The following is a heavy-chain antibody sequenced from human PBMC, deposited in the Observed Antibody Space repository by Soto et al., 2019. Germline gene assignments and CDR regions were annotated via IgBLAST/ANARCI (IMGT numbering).Heavy chain of an antibody. Sequence: QVQLVESGGGVVQPGRSLRLSCAASGFTFSSYAMHWVRQAPGKGLEWVAVISYDGSNKYYADSVKGRFTISRDNSKNTLDLQMNSLRAEDTAVYYCARAPEYEATYIVGATFAFDIWGQGTMVTVSS. D-gene: IGHD1-26*01. V-gene: IGHV3-30-3*01. J-gene: IGHJ3*02. CDR1: GFTFSSYA. CDR2: ISYDGSNK. CDR3: ARAPEYEATYIVGATFAFDI.